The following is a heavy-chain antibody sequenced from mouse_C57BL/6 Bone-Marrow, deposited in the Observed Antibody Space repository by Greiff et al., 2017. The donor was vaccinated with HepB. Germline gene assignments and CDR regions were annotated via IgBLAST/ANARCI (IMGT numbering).Heavy chain of an antibody. V-gene: IGHV1-50*01. J-gene: IGHJ2*01. CDR1: GYTFTSYW. CDR2: IDPSDSYT. D-gene: IGHD2-2*01. CDR3: ARRSFYYGYSFDY. Sequence: VQLQQPGAELVKPGASVKLSCKASGYTFTSYWMQWVKQRPGQGLEWIGEIDPSDSYTNYNQKFKGKATLTVDTSSSTAYMQLSSLTSEDSAVYYCARRSFYYGYSFDYWGQGTTLTVSS.